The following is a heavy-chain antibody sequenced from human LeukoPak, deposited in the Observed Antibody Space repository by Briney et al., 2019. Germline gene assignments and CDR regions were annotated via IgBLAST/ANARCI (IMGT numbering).Heavy chain of an antibody. CDR3: ARGPNSNWSGLDF. Sequence: PGGSLRLSCAASGFTFSSYWMNWARQAPGKGLVWVSRISPTGSTTSYADSVKGRFTVSRDNAKNTLYLQVNNLRAEDTAVYYCARGPNSNWSGLDFWGQGTLLTVPS. J-gene: IGHJ4*02. CDR1: GFTFSSYW. V-gene: IGHV3-74*01. CDR2: ISPTGSTT. D-gene: IGHD6-6*01.